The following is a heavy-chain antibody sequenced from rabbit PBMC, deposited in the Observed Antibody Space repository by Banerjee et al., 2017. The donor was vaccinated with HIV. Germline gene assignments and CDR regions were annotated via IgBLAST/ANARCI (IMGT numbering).Heavy chain of an antibody. CDR1: GFDFSNNA. CDR3: ARTHSSDGTYFNL. D-gene: IGHD4-1*01. V-gene: IGHV1S45*01. J-gene: IGHJ4*01. CDR2: ISTGSGST. Sequence: QEQLVESGGGLVQPEGSLTLTCIPSGFDFSNNAMCWVRQAPGKGLEWIGCISTGSGSTYYASWAKGRFTITKTSSTTVDLKMTSLTAADTATHFCARTHSSDGTYFNLWGQGTLVTVS.